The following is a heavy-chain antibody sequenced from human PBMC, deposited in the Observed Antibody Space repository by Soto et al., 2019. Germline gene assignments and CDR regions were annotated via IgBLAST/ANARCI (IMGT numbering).Heavy chain of an antibody. CDR1: GFPFDGYA. D-gene: IGHD1-1*01. J-gene: IGHJ3*02. CDR3: AKVPSRVTTRPTYGFDI. CDR2: SSWNSGTI. V-gene: IGHV3-9*01. Sequence: PGGSLRLSCAASGFPFDGYAMHLVRQSPGKGLEWVSGSSWNSGTIDYADSVKGRFTISRDNAKNSLYLQMNSLRAEDTAFYYCAKVPSRVTTRPTYGFDIWGQGPGVTV.